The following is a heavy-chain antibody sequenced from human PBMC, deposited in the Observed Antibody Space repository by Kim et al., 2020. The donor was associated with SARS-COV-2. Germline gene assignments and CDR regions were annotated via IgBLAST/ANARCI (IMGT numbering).Heavy chain of an antibody. CDR1: GFVFRDYW. Sequence: GGSLRLSCAASGFVFRDYWMTWVRQAPGKGLEWVAYINQLGTDMQSVASVRGRFTISRDNGKNSLYLQMNSLRAEDAGVYFCARKDVGAAHTPFDFWGQGTLVTVSS. J-gene: IGHJ4*02. D-gene: IGHD2-15*01. CDR3: ARKDVGAAHTPFDF. V-gene: IGHV3-7*01. CDR2: INQLGTDM.